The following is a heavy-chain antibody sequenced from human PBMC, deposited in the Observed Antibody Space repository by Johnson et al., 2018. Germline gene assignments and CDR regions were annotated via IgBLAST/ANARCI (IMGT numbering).Heavy chain of an antibody. CDR3: ARVPSQYFDV. V-gene: IGHV4-34*01. D-gene: IGHD2-2*01. CDR2: IYYTGTT. Sequence: QVQLQQWGPGLVKPSETLSLTCGVFGGPFSGFSWAWIRQAPGKGLEWMGEIYYTGTTTYTPNLQSRLRLSLDTSKRQVSLRLTSVTAADTGVYYCARVPSQYFDVWGQGTLVTVSS. CDR1: GGPFSGFS. J-gene: IGHJ3*01.